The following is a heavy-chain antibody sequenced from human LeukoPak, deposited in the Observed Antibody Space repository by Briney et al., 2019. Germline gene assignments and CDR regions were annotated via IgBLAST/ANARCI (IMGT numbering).Heavy chain of an antibody. V-gene: IGHV3-33*01. CDR2: AYGDGNSK. J-gene: IGHJ1*01. CDR3: ATGGGFFYSH. D-gene: IGHD2-8*02. Sequence: GRSLRLSCAASVFSFSSYCMHWVRQAPGTGLEWVAVAYGDGNSKYYADSVKGRFTISKDVSENTLYLQMSSLRAEDTAIYFCATGGGFFYSHWGQGTLVTVSS. CDR1: VFSFSSYC.